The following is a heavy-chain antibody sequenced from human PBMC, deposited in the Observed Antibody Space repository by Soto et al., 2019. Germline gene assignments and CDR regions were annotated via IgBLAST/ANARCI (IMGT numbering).Heavy chain of an antibody. CDR3: ARYQSRQLRFLEWLFWQAHHTYNNWFDP. Sequence: PSETLSLSCAASGFTFSSYGMHWVRQAPGKGLEWVSSISSSSSYIYYADSVKGRFTISRDNAKNSLYLQMNSLRAEDTAVYYCARYQSRQLRFLEWLFWQAHHTYNNWFDPWGQGTLVTVSS. D-gene: IGHD3-3*01. CDR2: ISSSSSYI. CDR1: GFTFSSYG. J-gene: IGHJ5*02. V-gene: IGHV3-21*01.